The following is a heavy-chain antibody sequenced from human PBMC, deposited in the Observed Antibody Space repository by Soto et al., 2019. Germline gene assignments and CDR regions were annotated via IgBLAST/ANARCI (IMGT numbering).Heavy chain of an antibody. J-gene: IGHJ4*02. Sequence: PGESLKISCQGSGYSFTSYWIGWVRQMPGKGLEWMGIIYPGDSDTRYSPSFQGQVTISADKSISTAYLQWSSLKASDTAMYYCARRYYYDSSGYYTFDYWGQGTLVTVSS. V-gene: IGHV5-51*01. D-gene: IGHD3-22*01. CDR2: IYPGDSDT. CDR3: ARRYYYDSSGYYTFDY. CDR1: GYSFTSYW.